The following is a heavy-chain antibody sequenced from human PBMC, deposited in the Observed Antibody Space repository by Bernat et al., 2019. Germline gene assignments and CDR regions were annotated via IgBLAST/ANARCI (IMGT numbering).Heavy chain of an antibody. CDR1: GYTFTSYY. CDR2: INPSGGST. J-gene: IGHJ4*02. Sequence: QVQLVQSGAEVKKPGASVKVSCKASGYTFTSYYMHWVRQAPGQGLEWMGIINPSGGSTSYAQKFHGRVTMTRDTSTSTVYMELSSLRSEDTAVYYCAREWHDSSGYYYPEDYFDYWGQGTLVTVSS. V-gene: IGHV1-46*03. CDR3: AREWHDSSGYYYPEDYFDY. D-gene: IGHD3-22*01.